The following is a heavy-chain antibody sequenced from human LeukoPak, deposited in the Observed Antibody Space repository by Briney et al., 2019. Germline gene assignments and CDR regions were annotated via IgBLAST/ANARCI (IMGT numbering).Heavy chain of an antibody. D-gene: IGHD3-22*01. Sequence: GGSLRLSCAASGFTFSCYAMSWVRQAPGKGLEWVSAISGSGGSTYYADSVKGRFTISRDNSKNTLYLQMNSLRAEDTAVYYCAKGSSSGYPTDLDYWGQGTLVTVSS. CDR2: ISGSGGST. J-gene: IGHJ4*01. CDR3: AKGSSSGYPTDLDY. V-gene: IGHV3-23*01. CDR1: GFTFSCYA.